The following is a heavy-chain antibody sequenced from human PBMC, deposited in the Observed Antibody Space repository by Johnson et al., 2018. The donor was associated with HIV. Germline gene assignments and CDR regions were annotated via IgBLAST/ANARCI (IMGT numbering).Heavy chain of an antibody. D-gene: IGHD7-27*01. CDR1: GFTFSNAW. CDR3: TTPRPNWGWNAFDI. J-gene: IGHJ3*02. CDR2: IKSKTEGGTT. Sequence: EVQLVESGGRLVKPGGSLRLSCAASGFTFSNAWMSWVRQAPGKGLEWVGRIKSKTEGGTTDYAAHVNGRFTISRDDSKNTLYLQMNSLKTEDTAVYYCTTPRPNWGWNAFDIWGQGTMVTVSS. V-gene: IGHV3-15*01.